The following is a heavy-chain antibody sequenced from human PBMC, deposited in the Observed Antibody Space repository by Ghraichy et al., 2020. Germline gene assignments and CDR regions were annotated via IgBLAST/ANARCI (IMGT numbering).Heavy chain of an antibody. D-gene: IGHD2-15*01. CDR2: IYYSGNT. CDR1: GGSIRGSYYY. Sequence: SETLSLTCTVSGGSIRGSYYYWAWIREPPGKGLEWIGSIYYSGNTYYNPSLKSRVTISVATSKSHFSLNLNSVTAADTAVYYCARHLNVAEDYSNCFDPWARGTLVTVSS. CDR3: ARHLNVAEDYSNCFDP. J-gene: IGHJ5*02. V-gene: IGHV4-39*01.